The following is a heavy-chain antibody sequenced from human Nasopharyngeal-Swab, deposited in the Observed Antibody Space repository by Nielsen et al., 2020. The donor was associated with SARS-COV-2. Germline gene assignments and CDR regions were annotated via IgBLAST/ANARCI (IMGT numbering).Heavy chain of an antibody. Sequence: ETLSLTCTVSGGSISSSSYYWGWIRQPPGKGLEWVANIKQDGSEKYYVDSVKGRFTISRDNAKNSLYLQMNSLRAEDTAVYYCARETYYDYVWGSYRADYYYGMDVWGQGTTVTVSS. D-gene: IGHD3-16*02. J-gene: IGHJ6*02. CDR3: ARETYYDYVWGSYRADYYYGMDV. CDR2: IKQDGSEK. V-gene: IGHV3-7*01. CDR1: GGSISSSSYY.